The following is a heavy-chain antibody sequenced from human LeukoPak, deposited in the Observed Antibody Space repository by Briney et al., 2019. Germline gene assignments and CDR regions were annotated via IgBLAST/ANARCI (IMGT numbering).Heavy chain of an antibody. CDR3: ARADPVEYSSSELFDY. CDR1: GFTFSSYW. D-gene: IGHD6-6*01. V-gene: IGHV3-74*01. Sequence: GGSLRLSFAASGFTFSSYWMHWVRHAPGKGLVWVSRINSDGSSTSYADSVKGRFTISRDNAKNTLYLQMNSLRAEDTAVYYCARADPVEYSSSELFDYWGQGTLATVSS. J-gene: IGHJ4*02. CDR2: INSDGSST.